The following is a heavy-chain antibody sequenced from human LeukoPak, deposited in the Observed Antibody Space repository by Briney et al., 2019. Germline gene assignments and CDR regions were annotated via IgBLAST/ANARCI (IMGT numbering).Heavy chain of an antibody. CDR3: ARSGCPGGSCYLRYSWLDL. J-gene: IGHJ5*02. V-gene: IGHV3-21*01. D-gene: IGHD2-15*01. CDR2: ITTTSSYI. CDR1: GFPFSNSD. Sequence: GGSLRLSCATSGFPFSNSDMDWVRHAPGKGLEWVSSITTTSSYIYYADSVRGRFTISRDNAKNSLYLHMDSLRAEDTAVYYCARSGCPGGSCYLRYSWLDLWGRGTLVTVSS.